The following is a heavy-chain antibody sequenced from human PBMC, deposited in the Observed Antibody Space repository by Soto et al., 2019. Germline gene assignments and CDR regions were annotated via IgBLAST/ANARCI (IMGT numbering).Heavy chain of an antibody. Sequence: GGSLRLSCAASGFTFSSYAMSWVRQAPGKGLEWVSAISGSGGSTYYADSVKGRFTISRDNSKNTLYLQMNSLRAEDTAVYYCAKDMGYDYVWGSYRYSENKSDYWGQGTLVTVSS. CDR3: AKDMGYDYVWGSYRYSENKSDY. V-gene: IGHV3-23*01. CDR2: ISGSGGST. D-gene: IGHD3-16*02. CDR1: GFTFSSYA. J-gene: IGHJ4*02.